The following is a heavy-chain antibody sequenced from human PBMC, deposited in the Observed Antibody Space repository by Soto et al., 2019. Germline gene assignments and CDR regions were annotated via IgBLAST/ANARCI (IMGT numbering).Heavy chain of an antibody. CDR2: VSGSGDST. D-gene: IGHD3-10*01. CDR1: GFTFSSYA. V-gene: IGHV3-23*01. CDR3: AKYDYASGTFSSYYYYMDV. Sequence: GGSLRLSCAASGFTFSSYAMNWVRQAPGKGLEWVSVVSGSGDSTYYADSVKGRFTISRDNSKNTLFLQMNSLRAEDTAIYYCAKYDYASGTFSSYYYYMDVWGKGTTVTVSS. J-gene: IGHJ6*03.